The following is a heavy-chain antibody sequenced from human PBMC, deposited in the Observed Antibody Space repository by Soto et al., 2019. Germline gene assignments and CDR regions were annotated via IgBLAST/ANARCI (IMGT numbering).Heavy chain of an antibody. CDR3: AHSRYSFGYLPFDY. V-gene: IGHV2-5*02. D-gene: IGHD5-18*01. CDR1: GFSLSTNGVG. Sequence: QITLKESGPTLVKPTQTLTLTCTFSGFSLSTNGVGVGWIRQPPGKALEWLAVIYWDDDKRYSPSLKNRLTITKDTSKNQVVLTMTNIDPVDTATYYCAHSRYSFGYLPFDYWGQGTLVTVSS. CDR2: IYWDDDK. J-gene: IGHJ4*02.